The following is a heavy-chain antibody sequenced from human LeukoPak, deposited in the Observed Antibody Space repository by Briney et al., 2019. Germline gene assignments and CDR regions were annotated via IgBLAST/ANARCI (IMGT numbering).Heavy chain of an antibody. D-gene: IGHD6-13*01. CDR2: ISSSSNTM. CDR1: GFTFSSYS. Sequence: GGSLRLSCAASGFTFSSYSMNWVRQAPGKGLEGVSYISSSSNTMYYADSVKGRFTISRDNAKNSLYLQMNSLRADDTAVYYCARDTGSSWYFAIWGQGTLVTVSS. V-gene: IGHV3-48*01. J-gene: IGHJ4*02. CDR3: ARDTGSSWYFAI.